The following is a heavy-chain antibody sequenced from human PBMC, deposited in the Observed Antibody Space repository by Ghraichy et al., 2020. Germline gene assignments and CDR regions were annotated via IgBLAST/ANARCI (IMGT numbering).Heavy chain of an antibody. J-gene: IGHJ3*02. CDR2: IYYSGST. V-gene: IGHV4-59*08. CDR3: ARHHSVFVVVGSPSAPDAFDI. CDR1: GCSISGYY. D-gene: IGHD2-21*01. Sequence: SETLSLTCTVSGCSISGYYWSWIRQPPGKGLEWIGYIYYSGSTNYNPSLKSRVTISVDTSKNQFSLKLSSVTAADTAVYYCARHHSVFVVVGSPSAPDAFDIWGQGTMVTVSS.